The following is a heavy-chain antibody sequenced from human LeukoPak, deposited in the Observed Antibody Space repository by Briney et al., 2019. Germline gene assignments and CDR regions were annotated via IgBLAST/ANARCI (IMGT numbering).Heavy chain of an antibody. D-gene: IGHD3-10*01. CDR2: MNPNSGNT. Sequence: GASVKVSCKASGYTFTSYDINWVRQATGQGLEWMGWMNPNSGNTGYAQKFQGRVTITRNTSISTAYMELSSLRSEDTAVYYCARLRGLWFREYYYMDVWGKGTTVTVSS. V-gene: IGHV1-8*03. CDR3: ARLRGLWFREYYYMDV. CDR1: GYTFTSYD. J-gene: IGHJ6*03.